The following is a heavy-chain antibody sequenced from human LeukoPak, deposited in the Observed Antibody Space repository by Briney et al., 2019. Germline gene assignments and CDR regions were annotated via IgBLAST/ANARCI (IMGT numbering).Heavy chain of an antibody. D-gene: IGHD3-22*01. CDR1: GYTFTSYA. CDR3: ARESGGGYLAFYYYYYGMDV. CDR2: INAGNGNT. J-gene: IGHJ6*02. V-gene: IGHV1-3*01. Sequence: GASVKVSCKASGYTFTSYAMHWVRQAPGQRLEWMGWINAGNGNTNYAQKLQGRVTMTTDTSTSTAYMELRSLRSDDTAVYYCARESGGGYLAFYYYYYGMDVWGQGTTVTVSS.